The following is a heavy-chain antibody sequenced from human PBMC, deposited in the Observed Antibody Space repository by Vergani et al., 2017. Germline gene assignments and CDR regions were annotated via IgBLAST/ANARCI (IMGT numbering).Heavy chain of an antibody. CDR3: ASPMTYSGSWYDAVDI. Sequence: QVQLVQSGAEVKKPGASVKVSCKASGYTFTSYYMHWVRQAPGQGLEWLGGIIPIFGTANYAQKFQGRVTITADESTSTAYMELSSLRSEDTAVYYYASPMTYSGSWYDAVDIWGQGTMVTVSA. J-gene: IGHJ3*02. D-gene: IGHD6-13*01. V-gene: IGHV1-69*01. CDR2: IIPIFGTA. CDR1: GYTFTSYY.